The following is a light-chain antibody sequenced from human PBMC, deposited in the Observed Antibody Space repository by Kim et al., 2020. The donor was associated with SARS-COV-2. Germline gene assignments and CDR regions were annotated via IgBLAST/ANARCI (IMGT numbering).Light chain of an antibody. CDR3: QVWDSSSHV. Sequence: SYELTQPLSVSVALGQTARITCGGNNIGSKNVHWYQQKPGQAPVLVIYRDSNRPSGIPERFSGSNSGNTATLPISRAQAGDEADYYCQVWDSSSHVFGTGTKVTVL. CDR1: NIGSKN. V-gene: IGLV3-9*01. CDR2: RDS. J-gene: IGLJ1*01.